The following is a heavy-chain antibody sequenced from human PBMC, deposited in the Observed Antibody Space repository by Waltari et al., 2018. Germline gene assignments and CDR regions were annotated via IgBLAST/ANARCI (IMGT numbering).Heavy chain of an antibody. CDR3: AKDVGITMIVVVITGFDY. V-gene: IGHV3-23*01. CDR2: ISGSGGST. CDR1: GFTFSSYA. J-gene: IGHJ4*02. Sequence: EVQLLESGGGLVQPGGSLRLSCAASGFTFSSYAMSWFRQAPGKGLEWVSAISGSGGSTYYADSVKGRFTISRDNSKNTLYLQMNSLRAEDTAVYYCAKDVGITMIVVVITGFDYWGQGTLVTVSS. D-gene: IGHD3-22*01.